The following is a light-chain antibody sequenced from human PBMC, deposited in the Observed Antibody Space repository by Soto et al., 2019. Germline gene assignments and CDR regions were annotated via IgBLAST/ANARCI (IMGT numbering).Light chain of an antibody. Sequence: IVMTQSPVTMSVSPGERATLSCRASQSISTNLAWYQQKPGQAPRLLIYGASTRATGIPARFSGGGSGTXXXXXXXXXQSXXFAVYYCQHYNNWPPWTFGQGTKVETK. CDR1: QSISTN. CDR2: GAS. V-gene: IGKV3-15*01. CDR3: QHYNNWPPWT. J-gene: IGKJ1*01.